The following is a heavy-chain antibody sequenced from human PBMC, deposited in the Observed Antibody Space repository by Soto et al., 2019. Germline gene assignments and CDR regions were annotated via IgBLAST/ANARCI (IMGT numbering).Heavy chain of an antibody. Sequence: QLQLQESGPGLVKPSETLSLTCIVSGGPISSSNYYWGWIRQPPGKGLERIGSIYYSGSTYFNPSLKSRVTISVDSSKNQFSLELRSVTAADTAVYYCARHPSSSWAYYYYMDVWGRGTTVTVSS. J-gene: IGHJ6*03. V-gene: IGHV4-39*01. D-gene: IGHD6-13*01. CDR3: ARHPSSSWAYYYYMDV. CDR2: IYYSGST. CDR1: GGPISSSNYY.